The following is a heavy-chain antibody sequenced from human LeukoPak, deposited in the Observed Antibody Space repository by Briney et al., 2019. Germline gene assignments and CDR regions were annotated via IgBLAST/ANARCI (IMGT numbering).Heavy chain of an antibody. CDR3: ARPLMYYYGSETYFWFDP. Sequence: GGSLRLSCAASGFTFSSYSMNWVRQAPGKGLEWVSYISNSGSTIYYADSVKGRFTISRDNAKNSLSLQMNNLRAEDTAIYYCARPLMYYYGSETYFWFDPWGQGTLVTVSS. V-gene: IGHV3-48*04. CDR1: GFTFSSYS. D-gene: IGHD3-10*01. CDR2: ISNSGSTI. J-gene: IGHJ5*02.